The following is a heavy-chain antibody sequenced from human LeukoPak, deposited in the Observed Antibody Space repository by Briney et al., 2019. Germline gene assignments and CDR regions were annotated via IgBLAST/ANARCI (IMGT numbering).Heavy chain of an antibody. CDR1: GFTFSSYG. V-gene: IGHV3-30*02. CDR2: IRYDGSYK. D-gene: IGHD3-22*01. J-gene: IGHJ3*02. Sequence: PGGSLRLSCAASGFTFSSYGIHWVRQAPGKGLGWVAFIRYDGSYKYYADSVKGRFTISRDNSKNTLYLQMNSLRAEDTAVYYCISSGYYYDAFDIWGQGTMVTVSS. CDR3: ISSGYYYDAFDI.